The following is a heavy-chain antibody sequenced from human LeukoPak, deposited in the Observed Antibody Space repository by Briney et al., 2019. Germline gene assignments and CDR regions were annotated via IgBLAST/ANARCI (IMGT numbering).Heavy chain of an antibody. Sequence: SETLSLTCAIYSESFSGYFWSWIRQPPGKGLEWIGEINYSGSTNYNPSLKSRVTISVDTSKNQFSLKLSSVTAADTAVYYCARDRSPGVVRGAYFDSWGQGTLVTVSS. D-gene: IGHD3-10*01. CDR3: ARDRSPGVVRGAYFDS. V-gene: IGHV4-34*01. CDR1: SESFSGYF. CDR2: INYSGST. J-gene: IGHJ4*02.